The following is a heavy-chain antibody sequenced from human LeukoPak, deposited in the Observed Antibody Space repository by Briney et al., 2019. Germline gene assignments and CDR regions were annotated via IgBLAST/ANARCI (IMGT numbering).Heavy chain of an antibody. Sequence: GGSLRLSCAVSGFTVSGNYMSWVRQAPGKGLEWVSLIYSGGTTYYADSVKGRFAISRDDSKNTLYLQMNSLRAEDTAVYYCARRAGGYSHPYDYWGQGILVTVSS. CDR3: ARRAGGYSHPYDY. D-gene: IGHD4-23*01. J-gene: IGHJ4*02. CDR1: GFTVSGNY. CDR2: IYSGGTT. V-gene: IGHV3-53*01.